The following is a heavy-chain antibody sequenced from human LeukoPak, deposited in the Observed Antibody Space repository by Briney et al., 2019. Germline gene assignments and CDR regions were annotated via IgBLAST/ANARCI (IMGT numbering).Heavy chain of an antibody. Sequence: GGSLKLSCAASGFTFSGSAMHWVRQASGKGLEWVGRIRSKANSYATAYAASVKGRFTISRDDSKNTAYLQMNSLKTEDTAVYYCTTQTTVITGYWGQGTLVTVSP. V-gene: IGHV3-73*01. D-gene: IGHD4-17*01. CDR2: IRSKANSYAT. CDR1: GFTFSGSA. J-gene: IGHJ4*02. CDR3: TTQTTVITGY.